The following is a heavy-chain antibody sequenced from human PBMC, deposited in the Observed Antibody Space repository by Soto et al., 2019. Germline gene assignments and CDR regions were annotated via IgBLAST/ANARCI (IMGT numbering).Heavy chain of an antibody. CDR2: IRSKANSYAT. Sequence: GGSLRLSCAASGFIFSGSAMHWVRQASGKGLEWVGRIRSKANSYATAYAASVKGRFTISRDDSKNTAYLQMNSLKIEDTAVYYCTRAMYYYDSSPFDYWGQGTLVTVSS. CDR1: GFIFSGSA. CDR3: TRAMYYYDSSPFDY. D-gene: IGHD3-22*01. J-gene: IGHJ4*02. V-gene: IGHV3-73*01.